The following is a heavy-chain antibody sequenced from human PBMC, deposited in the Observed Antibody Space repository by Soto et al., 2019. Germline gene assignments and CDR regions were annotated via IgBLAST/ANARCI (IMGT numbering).Heavy chain of an antibody. CDR1: GFTFSNAW. Sequence: GGSLRLSCAASGFTFSNAWMSWVRQAPGKGLEWVGRIKSETDGGTTDYAAPVKGRFTISRDDSKNTLYLQMNSLKTEDTAVYYCTTDRELTGYYYGMDVWGQGTTVTVSS. CDR2: IKSETDGGTT. J-gene: IGHJ6*02. V-gene: IGHV3-15*01. D-gene: IGHD1-26*01. CDR3: TTDRELTGYYYGMDV.